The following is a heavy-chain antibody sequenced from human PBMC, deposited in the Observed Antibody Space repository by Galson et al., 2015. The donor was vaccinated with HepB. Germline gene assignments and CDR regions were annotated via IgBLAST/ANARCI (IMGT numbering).Heavy chain of an antibody. CDR2: ISSRSSYI. CDR3: ARGRESRWYRY. Sequence: SLRLSCAASGFPFSNYTMNWVRQAPGEGLEWVSSISSRSSYIYYADSLKGRFTVSRDNAKNSLYLQMNSLRAEDTAVYYCARGRESRWYRYWGQGTLVTVSS. V-gene: IGHV3-21*01. J-gene: IGHJ4*02. CDR1: GFPFSNYT. D-gene: IGHD6-13*01.